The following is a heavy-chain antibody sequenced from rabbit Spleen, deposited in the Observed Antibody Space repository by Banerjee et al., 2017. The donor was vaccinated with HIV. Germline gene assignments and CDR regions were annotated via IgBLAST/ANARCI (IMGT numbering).Heavy chain of an antibody. Sequence: QEQLVESGGGLVQPGGSLKVSCKASGFDFSSYGVSWVRQAPGKGLEWIGYIDPIFGRTYYASWVNGRFTISSHNAQNTLYLQLNSLTVADTATYFCARDLTGVIGWNFGWWGPGTLVTVS. J-gene: IGHJ6*01. CDR1: GFDFSSYG. CDR3: ARDLTGVIGWNFGW. V-gene: IGHV1S47*01. D-gene: IGHD4-1*01. CDR2: IDPIFGRT.